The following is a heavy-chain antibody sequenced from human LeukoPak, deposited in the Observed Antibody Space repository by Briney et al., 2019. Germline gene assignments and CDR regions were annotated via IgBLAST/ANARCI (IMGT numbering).Heavy chain of an antibody. CDR2: IYTSGST. CDR1: GGSISSGSYY. J-gene: IGHJ4*02. Sequence: PSETLSLTCTVSGGSISSGSYYWSWIRQPAGKGLEWIGRIYTSGSTNYNPSLKSRVTISVDTSKNQFSLKLSSVTAADTAVYYCARDSSGWPYYWGQGTLVTVSS. CDR3: ARDSSGWPYY. D-gene: IGHD6-19*01. V-gene: IGHV4-61*02.